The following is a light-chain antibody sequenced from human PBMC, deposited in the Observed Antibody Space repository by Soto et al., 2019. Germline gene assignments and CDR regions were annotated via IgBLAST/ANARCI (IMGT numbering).Light chain of an antibody. J-gene: IGKJ4*01. CDR3: QQYGSSPPLT. Sequence: EIVLTQSPGTLSLSPGERATLSCMASPRVSSSYLAWYQQKPGQAPRLLIYGASSRATGIPDRFSGSVSGTDFTLTIICLGPEDFAVYYCQQYGSSPPLTVGGGTKVEIK. CDR1: PRVSSSY. V-gene: IGKV3-20*01. CDR2: GAS.